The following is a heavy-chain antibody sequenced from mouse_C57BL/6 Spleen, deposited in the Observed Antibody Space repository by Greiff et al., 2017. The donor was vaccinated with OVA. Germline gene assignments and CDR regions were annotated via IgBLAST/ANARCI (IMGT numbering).Heavy chain of an antibody. J-gene: IGHJ3*01. D-gene: IGHD2-5*01. CDR2: IRNKANGYTT. Sequence: EVKLQESGGGLVQPGGSLSLSCAASGFTFTDYYMSWVRQPPGKALEWLGFIRNKANGYTTEYSASVKGRFTISRDNSQSILYLPMNALRAEDSATYYCARSSYSNSWFAYWGQGTLVTVSA. V-gene: IGHV7-3*01. CDR1: GFTFTDYY. CDR3: ARSSYSNSWFAY.